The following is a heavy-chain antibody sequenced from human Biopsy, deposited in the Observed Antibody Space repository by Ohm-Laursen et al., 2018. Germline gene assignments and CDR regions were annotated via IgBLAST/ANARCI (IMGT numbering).Heavy chain of an antibody. D-gene: IGHD3-9*01. CDR1: GYSFTTYY. CDR3: ARDETGSSVFGPYYYGMDV. Sequence: SSVKVSCKASGYSFTTYYINWVRQAPGQGLEWMGIINPIGGTTSYAEKFQGRVTLTRDTSTGTVYLELNSLIYEDTALYYCARDETGSSVFGPYYYGMDVWGQGTTVTVSS. V-gene: IGHV1-46*01. CDR2: INPIGGTT. J-gene: IGHJ6*02.